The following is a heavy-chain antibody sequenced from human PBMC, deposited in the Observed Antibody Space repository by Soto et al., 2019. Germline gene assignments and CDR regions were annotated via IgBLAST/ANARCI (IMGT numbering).Heavy chain of an antibody. D-gene: IGHD2-15*01. Sequence: EVQLVESGGGLVQPGGSLRLSCAASGFTFSTYDMNWVRQAPGKGLEWISFISSTSPTTSYADSVRGRFTISRDDARNSLYLQMNGLRDDDTAVYYCARDRDGDEDFASWGQGTLVTVSS. V-gene: IGHV3-48*02. J-gene: IGHJ4*02. CDR2: ISSTSPTT. CDR1: GFTFSTYD. CDR3: ARDRDGDEDFAS.